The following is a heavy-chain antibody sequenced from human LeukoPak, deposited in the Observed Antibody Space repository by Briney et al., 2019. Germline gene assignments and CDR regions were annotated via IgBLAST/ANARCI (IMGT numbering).Heavy chain of an antibody. D-gene: IGHD2-21*02. CDR3: ASLPMVVVTGVAPGPFDD. CDR1: GGSIRSSRHY. Sequence: PSETLSLPRTVSGGSIRSSRHYWGWIRPPQGTGLEWIGRIYYSGSTYPNPPLKSRLTISRDTSKHQFSLKLSSGTAADTAVYYCASLPMVVVTGVAPGPFDDWGQGTLVTVSS. CDR2: IYYSGST. J-gene: IGHJ4*02. V-gene: IGHV4-39*07.